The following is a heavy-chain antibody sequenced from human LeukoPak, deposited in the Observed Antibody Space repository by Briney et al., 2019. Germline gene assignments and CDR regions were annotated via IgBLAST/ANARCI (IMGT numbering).Heavy chain of an antibody. D-gene: IGHD4-11*01. CDR3: ARRHYSNYRGGYFQH. J-gene: IGHJ1*01. Sequence: SETLSLTCSVSGGSIGGSNHFWGWIRQAPGNGLEWIGSIYEGGQTYYNVSLQSRLIISVDTSKDQFSLKLSSVTAADTAVYYCARRHYSNYRGGYFQHWGQGTLVTVSS. CDR1: GGSIGGSNHF. V-gene: IGHV4-39*07. CDR2: IYEGGQT.